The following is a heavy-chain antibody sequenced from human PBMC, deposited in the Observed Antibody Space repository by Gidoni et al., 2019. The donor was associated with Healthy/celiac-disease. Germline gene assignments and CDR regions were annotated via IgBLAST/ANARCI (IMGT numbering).Heavy chain of an antibody. D-gene: IGHD5-12*01. CDR3: AKGNWRPKMATNIQH. CDR1: GFTFSSYA. J-gene: IGHJ1*01. CDR2: ISGSGGST. Sequence: EVQLLESGGGLVQPGGSLRLSCAASGFTFSSYAMSWVRQAPGKGLDWFSAISGSGGSTYYADSLKGRFTISRDNSKNTLYLQMNSLRAEDTAVYYCAKGNWRPKMATNIQHWGQGTLVTVSS. V-gene: IGHV3-23*01.